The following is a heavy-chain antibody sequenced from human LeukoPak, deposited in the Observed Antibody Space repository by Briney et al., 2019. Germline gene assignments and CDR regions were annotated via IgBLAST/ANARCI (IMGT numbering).Heavy chain of an antibody. V-gene: IGHV3-48*02. CDR2: ISSSSTI. CDR1: GFTFSRYS. Sequence: GGSLRLSCAASGFTFSRYSMNWVRQAPGKGLEWVSYISSSSTIYYADSVKGRFTISRDNAKNSLYLQMNSLRDEDTAVYYCARGLDQAVAGTYYFDYWGQGTLVTVSS. D-gene: IGHD6-19*01. CDR3: ARGLDQAVAGTYYFDY. J-gene: IGHJ4*02.